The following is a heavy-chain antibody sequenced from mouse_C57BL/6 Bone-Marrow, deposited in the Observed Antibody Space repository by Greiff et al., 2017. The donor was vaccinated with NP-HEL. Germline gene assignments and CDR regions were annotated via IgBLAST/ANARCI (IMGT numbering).Heavy chain of an antibody. Sequence: EVQVVESGGGLVQPGGSLKLSCAASGFTFSDYGMAWVRQAPRKGPEWVAFISNLAYSIYYADTVTGRFTISRENAKNTLYLEMSSLRSEDTAMYYCARHPHYYGSTYWYFDVWGTGTTVTVSS. CDR3: ARHPHYYGSTYWYFDV. D-gene: IGHD1-1*01. V-gene: IGHV5-15*01. CDR1: GFTFSDYG. J-gene: IGHJ1*03. CDR2: ISNLAYSI.